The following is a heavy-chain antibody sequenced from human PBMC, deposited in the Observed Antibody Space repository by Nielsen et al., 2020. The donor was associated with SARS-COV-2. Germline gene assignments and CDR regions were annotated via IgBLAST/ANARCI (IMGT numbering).Heavy chain of an antibody. Sequence: GGSLRLSCAASGFTFSSYAMSWVRQAPGKGLEWVSTISGSGGRTDYADSVKGRFTISRDNSKNTLFLQMNSLRAEDTAKYYCASHLVGDTVWWGQGTLVTVSS. CDR3: ASHLVGDTVW. J-gene: IGHJ4*02. CDR1: GFTFSSYA. D-gene: IGHD1-26*01. CDR2: ISGSGGRT. V-gene: IGHV3-23*01.